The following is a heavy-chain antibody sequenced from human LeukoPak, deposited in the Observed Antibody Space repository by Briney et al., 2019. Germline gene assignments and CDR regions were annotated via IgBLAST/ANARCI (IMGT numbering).Heavy chain of an antibody. Sequence: SETLSLTCSVSGGSISSRRFYWGWIRQPPGKGLEWIGSISYSGNTDYNPSLRSRVTISVDKSKNQFSLILSSVTAADTAVYYCARGVTGDAFDIWGQGTMVTVSS. CDR3: ARGVTGDAFDI. CDR2: ISYSGNT. CDR1: GGSISSRRFY. V-gene: IGHV4-39*07. J-gene: IGHJ3*02. D-gene: IGHD1-14*01.